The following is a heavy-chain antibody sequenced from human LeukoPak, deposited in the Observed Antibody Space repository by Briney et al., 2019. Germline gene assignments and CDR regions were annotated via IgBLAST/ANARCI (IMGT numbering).Heavy chain of an antibody. CDR3: ARNYYYGSGSYYKANYYYMDV. V-gene: IGHV1-8*03. Sequence: ASVKVSCKASGYTFTSYDINWVRQATGQGLEWMGWMNPNSGNTGYAQKFQGRVTITRNTSISTAYMELSSLRSEDTAVYYCARNYYYGSGSYYKANYYYMDVWGKGTTVTISS. D-gene: IGHD3-10*01. J-gene: IGHJ6*03. CDR2: MNPNSGNT. CDR1: GYTFTSYD.